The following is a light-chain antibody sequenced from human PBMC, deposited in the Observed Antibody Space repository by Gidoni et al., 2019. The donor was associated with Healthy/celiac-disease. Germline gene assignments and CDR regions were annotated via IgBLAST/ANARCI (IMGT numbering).Light chain of an antibody. CDR3: QQRSNWPIFT. Sequence: DIVLTQSPATLSLSPGQRATLSCRASQSVSSYLAWYQQKPGQAPRILIYDASKRATGIQARLRGSGSGTDVTLTISSLEPEDFAVYDCQQRSNWPIFTFGPGTKVEIK. V-gene: IGKV3-11*01. J-gene: IGKJ3*01. CDR2: DAS. CDR1: QSVSSY.